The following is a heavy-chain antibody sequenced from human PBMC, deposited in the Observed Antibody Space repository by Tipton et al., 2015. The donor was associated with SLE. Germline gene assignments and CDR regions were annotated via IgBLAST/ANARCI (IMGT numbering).Heavy chain of an antibody. V-gene: IGHV4-39*07. D-gene: IGHD2-21*01. CDR2: IYYSGST. J-gene: IGHJ3*02. CDR1: GGSMKSSGYY. CDR3: AGPIRQDGFDI. Sequence: TLSLTCTVSGGSMKSSGYYWGWIRQPPRMGLEWIGTIYYSGSTYYNPSLKSRVTISVDMSKNQFFLNLTSVTAADTAMYYCAGPIRQDGFDIWGQGTTVTVSS.